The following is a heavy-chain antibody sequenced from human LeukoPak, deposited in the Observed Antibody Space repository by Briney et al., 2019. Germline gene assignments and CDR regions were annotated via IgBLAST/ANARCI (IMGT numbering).Heavy chain of an antibody. Sequence: GGSLRLSCAASGFTFSSYSMNWVRQAPGKGLEWVSSISSSGSYIYYADSVKGRFTISRDNAKNSLYLQMNSLRAEDTAVYYCARGTGTTTEYNWFDPWGQGTLVTVSS. CDR1: GFTFSSYS. V-gene: IGHV3-21*01. D-gene: IGHD1-7*01. CDR3: ARGTGTTTEYNWFDP. J-gene: IGHJ5*02. CDR2: ISSSGSYI.